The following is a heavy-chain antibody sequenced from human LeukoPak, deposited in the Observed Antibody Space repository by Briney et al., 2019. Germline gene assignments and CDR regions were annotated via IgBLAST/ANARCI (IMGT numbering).Heavy chain of an antibody. V-gene: IGHV3-23*01. CDR3: GSGPVGMTVP. CDR1: GFSFGSYA. D-gene: IGHD1-26*01. J-gene: IGHJ5*02. Sequence: GGSLRLSCAASGFSFGSYAMGWTRQAPGQGLEWVSAISGSGSHANYAESVKGHFTISRDNSKNTLYLQMHSLIAADTAVYYCGSGPVGMTVPWGQGTLVTVSS. CDR2: ISGSGSHA.